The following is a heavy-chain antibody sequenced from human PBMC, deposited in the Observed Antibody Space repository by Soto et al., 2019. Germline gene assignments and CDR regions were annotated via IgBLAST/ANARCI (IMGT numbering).Heavy chain of an antibody. D-gene: IGHD7-27*01. Sequence: SETLSLTCTVSGVSISSSSYYWGWIRQPPGKGLEWIGYIYYNGNTNYNPSLKSRVTMSVDTSKNQISLKLSSVTAADTAVYYCTRANWYSEYWGQRTLVTVSS. V-gene: IGHV4-61*05. CDR3: TRANWYSEY. CDR1: GVSISSSSYY. CDR2: IYYNGNT. J-gene: IGHJ4*02.